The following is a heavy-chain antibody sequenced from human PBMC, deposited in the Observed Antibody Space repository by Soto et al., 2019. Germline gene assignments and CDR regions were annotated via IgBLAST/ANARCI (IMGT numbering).Heavy chain of an antibody. CDR1: GFTFSSYG. V-gene: IGHV3-30*18. CDR3: AKDRGGYYPIDY. J-gene: IGHJ4*01. D-gene: IGHD3-22*01. Sequence: QVQLVESGGGVVQPGRSLRLSCAASGFTFSSYGMHWVRQAPGKGLEWVAVISYDGSNKYYADSVKGRFTISRDNSKNSLYMQMKCLRAEDPAVYYCAKDRGGYYPIDYWRHGNLVNVP. CDR2: ISYDGSNK.